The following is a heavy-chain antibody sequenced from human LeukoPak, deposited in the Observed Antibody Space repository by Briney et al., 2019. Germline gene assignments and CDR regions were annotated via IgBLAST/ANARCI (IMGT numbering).Heavy chain of an antibody. CDR3: AKGIAAAG. CDR1: GGSISSSSYY. D-gene: IGHD6-13*01. Sequence: SETLSLTCTVSGGSISSSSYYWGWIRQPPGKGLEWIGSSYYSGSTYYNPSLKSRVTISVDTSKNQLSLKLSSVTAADTAVYYCAKGIAAAGWGQGTLVTVSS. J-gene: IGHJ4*02. CDR2: SYYSGST. V-gene: IGHV4-39*01.